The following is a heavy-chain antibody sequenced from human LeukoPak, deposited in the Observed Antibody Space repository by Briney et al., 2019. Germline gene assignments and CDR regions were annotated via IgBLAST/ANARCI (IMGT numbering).Heavy chain of an antibody. Sequence: ASVKVSCKASGYTFTSYGISWVRQAPGQGLEWMGWISAYNGNTNYAQKLQGRVTMTTDTSTSTAYMELRSLRSDDTAVYYCARGLRFLERSNWFDPWGQGTLVTVSS. CDR2: ISAYNGNT. J-gene: IGHJ5*02. V-gene: IGHV1-18*01. D-gene: IGHD3-3*01. CDR1: GYTFTSYG. CDR3: ARGLRFLERSNWFDP.